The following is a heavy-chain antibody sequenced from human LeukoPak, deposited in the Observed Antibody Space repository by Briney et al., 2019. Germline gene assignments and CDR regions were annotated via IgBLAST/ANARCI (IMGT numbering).Heavy chain of an antibody. Sequence: ASVKVSCKASGYTFTGYYMHWVRQAPGQGLEWMGWINPNSGGTNYAQKFQGWVTMTRDTSISTAYMELSRLRSDDTAVYYCARANHFDWFKPTSIYFGYWGQGTLVTVSS. D-gene: IGHD3-9*01. CDR3: ARANHFDWFKPTSIYFGY. CDR2: INPNSGGT. CDR1: GYTFTGYY. V-gene: IGHV1-2*04. J-gene: IGHJ4*02.